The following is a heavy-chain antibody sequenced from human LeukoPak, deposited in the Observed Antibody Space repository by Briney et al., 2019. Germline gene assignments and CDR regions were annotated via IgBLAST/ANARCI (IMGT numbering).Heavy chain of an antibody. J-gene: IGHJ5*02. Sequence: SETLSLTCTVSGYSISSGYYWGWIRQSPGKGLEWIGYIYYSVNTYYSPSLKSRVTISVDTSKNQFSLKLSSVTAADTAVYYCARDGGVAPHNWFDPWGQGTLVTVSS. CDR3: ARDGGVAPHNWFDP. D-gene: IGHD2-8*02. V-gene: IGHV4-38-2*02. CDR1: GYSISSGYY. CDR2: IYYSVNT.